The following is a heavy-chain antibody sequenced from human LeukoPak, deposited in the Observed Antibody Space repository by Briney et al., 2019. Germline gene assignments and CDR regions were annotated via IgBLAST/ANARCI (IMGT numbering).Heavy chain of an antibody. CDR2: IYPGDSDT. V-gene: IGHV5-51*01. Sequence: GESLKISCKGSGYSFTSYWIGWVRQMPGKGLEWMGIIYPGDSDTRYSPSFQGQVTISADKSISTAYLQWSSLKASDTAMYYCACLPRETGIAAAGLDYWGQGTLVTVSS. J-gene: IGHJ4*02. CDR1: GYSFTSYW. D-gene: IGHD6-13*01. CDR3: ACLPRETGIAAAGLDY.